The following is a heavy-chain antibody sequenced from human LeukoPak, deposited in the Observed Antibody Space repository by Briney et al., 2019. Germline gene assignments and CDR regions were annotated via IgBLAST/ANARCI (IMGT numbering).Heavy chain of an antibody. V-gene: IGHV1-24*01. Sequence: ASVKVSCKVSGYTLTELSMHWVRQAPGKGLEWMGGFDPEDGETIYAQKFQGRVTMTEDTSTDTAYMELSSLRSEDTAVYYCATQASTSTTATTFDYWGQGTLVTVSS. CDR3: ATQASTSTTATTFDY. CDR2: FDPEDGET. J-gene: IGHJ4*02. D-gene: IGHD4-17*01. CDR1: GYTLTELS.